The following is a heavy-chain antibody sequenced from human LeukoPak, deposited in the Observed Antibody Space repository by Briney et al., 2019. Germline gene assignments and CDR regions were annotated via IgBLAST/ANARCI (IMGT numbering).Heavy chain of an antibody. Sequence: NPSETLSLTCTVSGGSISSGSYYWSWIRQPAGKGLEWIGRIYTSGSTNYNPSLKSRVTISVDTSKNQFSLKLSSVTAADTAVYYCAGVRFLEWFDAFDIWGQGTMVTVSS. CDR2: IYTSGST. CDR1: GGSISSGSYY. D-gene: IGHD3-3*01. J-gene: IGHJ3*02. V-gene: IGHV4-61*02. CDR3: AGVRFLEWFDAFDI.